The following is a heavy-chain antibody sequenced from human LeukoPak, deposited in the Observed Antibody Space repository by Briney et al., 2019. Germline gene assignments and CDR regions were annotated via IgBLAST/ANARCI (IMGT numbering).Heavy chain of an antibody. J-gene: IGHJ4*02. CDR2: ISGSGSYT. CDR3: ARGEYGSGSYHIDY. Sequence: GGSLRLSCAASGFTFSSYSMNWVRQAPGKGLEWVSFISGSGSYTYYADSMKGRFTISRDNAKSSLFLQMNSLRAEDTAVYYCARGEYGSGSYHIDYWGQGTLVTVSS. CDR1: GFTFSSYS. D-gene: IGHD3-10*01. V-gene: IGHV3-21*01.